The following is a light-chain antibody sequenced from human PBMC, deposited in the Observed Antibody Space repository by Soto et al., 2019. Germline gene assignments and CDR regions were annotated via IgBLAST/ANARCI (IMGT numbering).Light chain of an antibody. CDR1: QSVSSNF. J-gene: IGKJ4*01. CDR2: GAS. CDR3: QQRSNWLS. Sequence: EIVLTQSPGTLSLSPGERATLSCRASQSVSSNFLAWYQEKPGQAPRLVIHGASTRATDFPARFSGSGSGTEFTLTISSLQPDEFAVYYCQQRSNWLSFGGGTKVEIK. V-gene: IGKV3D-20*02.